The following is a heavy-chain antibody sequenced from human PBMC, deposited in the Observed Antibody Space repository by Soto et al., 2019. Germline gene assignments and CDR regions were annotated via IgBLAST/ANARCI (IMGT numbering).Heavy chain of an antibody. V-gene: IGHV4-30-2*01. D-gene: IGHD1-26*01. CDR3: ARDFRDPRVGYNGMDV. CDR1: GGSISSGGYS. J-gene: IGHJ6*02. CDR2: IYHSGST. Sequence: KPSETLSLTCIVSGGSISSGGYSWSWIRQPPWRGLEWIGYIYHSGSTYYNPSLKSRVTISVDRSKNQFSLKLSSVTAADTAVYYCARDFRDPRVGYNGMDVWGQGXTVTVSS.